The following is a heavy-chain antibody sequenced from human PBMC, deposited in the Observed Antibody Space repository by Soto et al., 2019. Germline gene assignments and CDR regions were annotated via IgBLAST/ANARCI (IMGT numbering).Heavy chain of an antibody. CDR1: GFTFSSYS. J-gene: IGHJ6*02. D-gene: IGHD1-20*01. CDR2: ISSSSSTI. Sequence: EVQLVESGGGLVQPGGSLRLSCAASGFTFSSYSMNWVRQAPGKGLEWVSYISSSSSTIYYADSVKGRSTISRDNAKNSLFREMNNLRDEDTAVYYCASIFITGLHYYYYYGMDVWGQGTTVTVSS. CDR3: ASIFITGLHYYYYYGMDV. V-gene: IGHV3-48*02.